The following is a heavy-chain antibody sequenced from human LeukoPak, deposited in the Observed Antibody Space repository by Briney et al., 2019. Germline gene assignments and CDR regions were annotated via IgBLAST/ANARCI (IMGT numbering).Heavy chain of an antibody. Sequence: GRSLRLSCEASGFSFSDSGMHWVRQAPGKGLEWVAVLWSDERIKYYADPVKGRFTISRDNSKKTVWLQMDSLTVEDTAPYYCATEGPDGTYSYFHHWGQGTLVIVSS. CDR1: GFSFSDSG. J-gene: IGHJ4*02. CDR2: LWSDERIK. D-gene: IGHD1-26*01. V-gene: IGHV3-33*08. CDR3: ATEGPDGTYSYFHH.